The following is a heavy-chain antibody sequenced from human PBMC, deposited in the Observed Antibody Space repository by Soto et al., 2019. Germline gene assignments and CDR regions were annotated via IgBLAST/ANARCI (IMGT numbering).Heavy chain of an antibody. CDR1: GGSFSSYY. V-gene: IGHV4-59*08. Sequence: SETLSLTCAVYGGSFSSYYLSWIRQPPGKGLEWIGYLYNSGSTNYNPSLKSRVTISVDLSENQFSLKLNSVTAADTAVYYCATSKGSVGGHHWFAPWGQGTLVTVSS. CDR2: LYNSGST. D-gene: IGHD3-10*01. J-gene: IGHJ5*02. CDR3: ATSKGSVGGHHWFAP.